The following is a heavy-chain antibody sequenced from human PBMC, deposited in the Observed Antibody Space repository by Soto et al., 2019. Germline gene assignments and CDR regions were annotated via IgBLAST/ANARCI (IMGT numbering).Heavy chain of an antibody. CDR2: ISDSGDIT. J-gene: IGHJ4*02. Sequence: GGSLRLSCATSGFIFSNYAVNWVRQAPGKGLEWVSVISDSGDITYYAESVKGRFTISRDNSKNTLSLQMNSLRAEDTAIYYCAKGRGVPTAAFDYWGQGILVTVS. CDR3: AKGRGVPTAAFDY. CDR1: GFIFSNYA. D-gene: IGHD6-25*01. V-gene: IGHV3-23*01.